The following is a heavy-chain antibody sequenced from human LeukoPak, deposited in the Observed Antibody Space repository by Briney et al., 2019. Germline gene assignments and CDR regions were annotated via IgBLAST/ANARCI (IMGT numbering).Heavy chain of an antibody. D-gene: IGHD6-6*01. V-gene: IGHV4-59*01. CDR2: ISYSGST. CDR3: ARAVYSSSLIGFAP. J-gene: IGHJ5*02. CDR1: GFTFSSYS. Sequence: PGGSLRLSCAASGFTFSSYSMNWIRQPPGKGLEWIGYISYSGSTNYNPSLKSRVTISVDTSKNQFSLKLSSVTAADTAVYYCARAVYSSSLIGFAPGGRGTLVPVSP.